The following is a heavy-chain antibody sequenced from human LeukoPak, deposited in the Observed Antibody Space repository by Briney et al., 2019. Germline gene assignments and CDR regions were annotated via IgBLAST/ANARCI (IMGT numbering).Heavy chain of an antibody. V-gene: IGHV4-34*01. CDR2: INHSGST. CDR1: GGSFSGYY. J-gene: IGHJ5*02. CDR3: ARLGPGHYYDSSGYRQYNWFDP. D-gene: IGHD3-22*01. Sequence: PSETLSLTCAVYGGSFSGYYWSWIRQPPGKGLEWIGEINHSGSTNYNPSLKSRVTISVDTSKNQFSLKLSSVTAADTAVYYCARLGPGHYYDSSGYRQYNWFDPWGQGTLVTVSS.